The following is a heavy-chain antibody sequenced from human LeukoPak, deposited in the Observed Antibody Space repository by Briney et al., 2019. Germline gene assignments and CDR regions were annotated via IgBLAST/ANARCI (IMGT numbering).Heavy chain of an antibody. V-gene: IGHV1-46*01. CDR2: INPSGGST. Sequence: ASVKVSCKASGYTFTSYYMHWVRQAPGQGLEWMGIINPSGGSTSYTQKFQGRVTMTRDTSTSTVYMELSSLRSEDTAVYYCASSPNRNYDSSGFGYFDYWGQGTLVTVSS. J-gene: IGHJ4*02. CDR1: GYTFTSYY. D-gene: IGHD3-22*01. CDR3: ASSPNRNYDSSGFGYFDY.